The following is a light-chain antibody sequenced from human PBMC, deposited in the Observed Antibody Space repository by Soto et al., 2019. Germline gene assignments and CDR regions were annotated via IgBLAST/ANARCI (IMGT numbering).Light chain of an antibody. Sequence: QSDLTQPASMSGSPGQSITISCTGTSSDVGGYNYVSWYQHYPGKAPKLMIYGVSNRPSGVSNRFSGSKSGNTASLTISGLQTEDEADYYCSSYRNTGTLLFGGGTKLTVL. V-gene: IGLV2-14*03. CDR2: GVS. CDR1: SSDVGGYNY. CDR3: SSYRNTGTLL. J-gene: IGLJ2*01.